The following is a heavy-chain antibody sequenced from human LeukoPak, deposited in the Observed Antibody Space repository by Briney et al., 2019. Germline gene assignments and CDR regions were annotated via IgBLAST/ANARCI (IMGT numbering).Heavy chain of an antibody. V-gene: IGHV4-59*01. CDR3: ARDRLTTDAFDI. J-gene: IGHJ3*02. CDR1: GFPFSSYW. CDR2: IYYSGST. Sequence: GSLRLSCVASGFPFSSYWMTWVRQAPGKGLEWIGYIYYSGSTNYNPSLKSRVTISVDTSKNQFSLKLSSVTAADTAVYYCARDRLTTDAFDIWGQGTMVTVSS. D-gene: IGHD1-1*01.